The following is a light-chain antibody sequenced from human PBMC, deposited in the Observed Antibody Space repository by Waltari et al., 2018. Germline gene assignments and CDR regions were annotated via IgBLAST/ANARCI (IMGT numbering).Light chain of an antibody. CDR3: QQYHTPPAT. CDR2: GAY. Sequence: EIVLTQSPGTLSLSPGDRATLSCRADQSLDVAYVAWYQHKSGQAPRLHVYGAYYRAAAIPERFMGRGAWTNITLTINRLEPDDFAVYYCQQYHTPPATFGQGTKLEIK. CDR1: QSLDVAY. V-gene: IGKV3-20*01. J-gene: IGKJ2*01.